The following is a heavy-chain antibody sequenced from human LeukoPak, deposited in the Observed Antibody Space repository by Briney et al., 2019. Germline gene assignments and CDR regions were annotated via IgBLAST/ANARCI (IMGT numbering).Heavy chain of an antibody. J-gene: IGHJ3*02. D-gene: IGHD3-22*01. Sequence: SETLSLTCNVSGGSISSDYWTWIRQPPEKGLEWIGNIYYSGSTNYNPSLKSRVTISVDTSKNQFSLKLNSVTAADTAVYYCARRRDYYDSRGYYAFDIWGHGTMVTVSS. V-gene: IGHV4-59*01. CDR3: ARRRDYYDSRGYYAFDI. CDR2: IYYSGST. CDR1: GGSISSDY.